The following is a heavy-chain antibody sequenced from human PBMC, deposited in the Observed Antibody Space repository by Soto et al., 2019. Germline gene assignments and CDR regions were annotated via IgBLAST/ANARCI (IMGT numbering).Heavy chain of an antibody. D-gene: IGHD1-26*01. CDR1: GFTFSSYE. CDR2: ISSAGDSS. CDR3: AKDRLRGGFLTTATTNGMDV. V-gene: IGHV3-48*03. J-gene: IGHJ6*02. Sequence: EVQLVESGGGLAQPGGSVRLSCAASGFTFSSYEMNWVRQAPGKTLEWVSYISSAGDSSYYADSVKSRFTISRDNAKNSLYLQMNSLRVEDTAVYYCAKDRLRGGFLTTATTNGMDVWGQGTTVTVSS.